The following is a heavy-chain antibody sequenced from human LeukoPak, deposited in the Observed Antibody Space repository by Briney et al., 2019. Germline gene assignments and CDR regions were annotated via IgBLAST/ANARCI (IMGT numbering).Heavy chain of an antibody. CDR2: INHSGST. Sequence: SETLSLTCTVSGGSISGYYWSWIRQPPGKGLEWIGEINHSGSTNYNPSLKSRVTISVDTSKNQFSLKLSSVTAADTAVYYCARGGSPPRRHLYDILTGAYYWGQGTLVTVSS. CDR1: GGSISGYY. CDR3: ARGGSPPRRHLYDILTGAYY. V-gene: IGHV4-34*01. D-gene: IGHD3-9*01. J-gene: IGHJ4*02.